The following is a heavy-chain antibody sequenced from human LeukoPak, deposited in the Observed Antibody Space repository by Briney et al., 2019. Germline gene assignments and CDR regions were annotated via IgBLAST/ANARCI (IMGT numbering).Heavy chain of an antibody. J-gene: IGHJ6*03. V-gene: IGHV4-4*07. CDR2: IYTSGST. CDR1: GGSISSYY. Sequence: SETLSLTCTVSGGSISSYYWSWIRQPAGKGLEWIGRIYTSGSTNYNPSLKSRVTMSVDTSKNQFSLKLSSVTAADTAVYYCARGLAAKSYYYYMDVWGKGTTVTVSS. D-gene: IGHD6-13*01. CDR3: ARGLAAKSYYYYMDV.